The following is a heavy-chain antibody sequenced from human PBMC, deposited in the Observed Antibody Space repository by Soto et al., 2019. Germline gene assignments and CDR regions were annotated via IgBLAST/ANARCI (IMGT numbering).Heavy chain of an antibody. D-gene: IGHD5-18*01. J-gene: IGHJ5*02. Sequence: QVQLVQSGAEVKKPGASVKVSCKASGYTFTSYGINWVRQAPGQGLEWMGWITPYNGNTKYAQKVQGRVTMTTDTSTRTAYMELRSLRSDDTAVYYCARCAAKSSYGYIWWLDPWGQGTLVTVSP. V-gene: IGHV1-18*01. CDR1: GYTFTSYG. CDR3: ARCAAKSSYGYIWWLDP. CDR2: ITPYNGNT.